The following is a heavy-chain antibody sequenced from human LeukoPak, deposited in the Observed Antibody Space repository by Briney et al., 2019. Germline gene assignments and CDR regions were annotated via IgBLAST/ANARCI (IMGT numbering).Heavy chain of an antibody. J-gene: IGHJ6*03. CDR2: IYYSGST. D-gene: IGHD2-21*01. CDR1: GGSISSGSYY. Sequence: KTSETLSLTCTVSGGSISSGSYYWSWIRQPAGKGLEWIGSIYYSGSTYYNPSLKSRVTISVDTSKNQFSLKLSSVTAADTAVYYCARDAHSPGYYYYYMDVWGKGTTVTVSS. CDR3: ARDAHSPGYYYYYMDV. V-gene: IGHV4-39*07.